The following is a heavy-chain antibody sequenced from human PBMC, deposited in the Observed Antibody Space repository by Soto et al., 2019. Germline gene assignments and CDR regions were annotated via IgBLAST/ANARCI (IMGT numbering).Heavy chain of an antibody. CDR2: IKQDGSEK. CDR1: GLVFSSFW. J-gene: IGHJ6*02. CDR3: ARGHKGLEV. Sequence: QRLSCEAAGLVFSSFWMSWVRQAPGKGLEWVAYIKQDGSEKYYVDSVKGRFTISRDNPKSSLYLQMNNLRAEDTAVYYCARGHKGLEVWGQGTTVTVSS. V-gene: IGHV3-7*01.